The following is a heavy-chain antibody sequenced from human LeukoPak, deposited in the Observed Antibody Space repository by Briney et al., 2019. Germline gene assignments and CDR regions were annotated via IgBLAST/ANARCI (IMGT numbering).Heavy chain of an antibody. Sequence: SETLSLTCTVSGGSISSYYWSWIRQPPGKGLEWIGYIYYSGSTNYNPSLKSRVTISVDTSKNQFSLKLSSVTAADTAVYYCARHERGPRAFDIWGQGTMVTVSS. CDR1: GGSISSYY. V-gene: IGHV4-59*08. J-gene: IGHJ3*02. CDR2: IYYSGST. CDR3: ARHERGPRAFDI. D-gene: IGHD1-1*01.